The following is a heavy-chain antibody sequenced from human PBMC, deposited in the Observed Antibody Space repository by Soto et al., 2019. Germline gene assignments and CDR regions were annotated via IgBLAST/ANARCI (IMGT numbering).Heavy chain of an antibody. CDR3: ARVPYPPYYDFWRGYYTPRPHFDY. D-gene: IGHD3-3*01. V-gene: IGHV5-51*01. CDR2: IYPGDSDT. Sequence: GKSLKISCKGSGYSFTSYWIGWARQMPGIGPEWMGIIYPGDSDTRYSPSLQGQVTISADKSISTAYLQWSSLKASDTAMYYCARVPYPPYYDFWRGYYTPRPHFDYWGQGTLVTVSS. CDR1: GYSFTSYW. J-gene: IGHJ4*02.